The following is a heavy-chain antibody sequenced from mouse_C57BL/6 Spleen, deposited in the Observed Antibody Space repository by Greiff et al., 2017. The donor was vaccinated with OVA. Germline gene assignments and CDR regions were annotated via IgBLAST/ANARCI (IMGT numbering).Heavy chain of an antibody. CDR3: ARVTTVVATAVDYFDY. CDR1: GYTFTSYW. D-gene: IGHD1-1*01. V-gene: IGHV1-59*01. J-gene: IGHJ2*01. CDR2: IDPSDSYT. Sequence: QVQLQQPGAELVRPGTSVKLSCKASGYTFTSYWMHWVKQRPGQGLEWIGVIDPSDSYTNYNQKFKGKATLTVDTSSSTAYMQLSSLTSEDSAVYYCARVTTVVATAVDYFDYWGQGTTLTVSS.